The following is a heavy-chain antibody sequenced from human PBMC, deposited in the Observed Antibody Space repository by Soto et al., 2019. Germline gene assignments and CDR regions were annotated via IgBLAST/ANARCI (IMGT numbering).Heavy chain of an antibody. J-gene: IGHJ4*02. CDR3: AKDNGNYGSGSFSH. V-gene: IGHV3-23*01. CDR2: ISGTGDSS. D-gene: IGHD3-10*01. Sequence: EVQLLESGGGLVQPGGSLRLSCAAAGFTFGSYAMRWVRQAPGKGLEWVSLISGTGDSSEYANSVKGRFTISRDYSKTTVFLQMNSLRAEDTGVYFCAKDNGNYGSGSFSHWGQGPLVTVPS. CDR1: GFTFGSYA.